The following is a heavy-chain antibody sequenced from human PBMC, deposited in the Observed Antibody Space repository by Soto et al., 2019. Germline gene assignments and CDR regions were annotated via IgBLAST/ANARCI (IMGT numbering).Heavy chain of an antibody. Sequence: QVQLVQSGAEVKKPGASVKVSCKASGYTFTSYGISLVRQAPGQGLEWIGWISAYNGNTNYAQKFQGRVTMATDTSTSTAYKEQRSLRSDDTAVYYCARDPMTGYLQFDYWGQGTLVTVSS. CDR2: ISAYNGNT. CDR3: ARDPMTGYLQFDY. J-gene: IGHJ4*02. V-gene: IGHV1-18*01. CDR1: GYTFTSYG. D-gene: IGHD3-9*01.